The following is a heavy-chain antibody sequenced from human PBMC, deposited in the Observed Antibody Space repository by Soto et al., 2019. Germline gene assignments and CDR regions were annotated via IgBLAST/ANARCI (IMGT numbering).Heavy chain of an antibody. CDR1: GGSVSSSNW. V-gene: IGHV4-4*02. CDR3: ARVPGVVVSADDAFDI. Sequence: QVQLQESGPGLVKPSGTLSLTCAVSGGSVSSSNWWSWVLQSPGRGLVWMGEICHSGSAPYNPSLKSRATISLDKSKNQFSLRLNSVTAADTAVYYCARVPGVVVSADDAFDIWGPGTRVIVSS. D-gene: IGHD2-21*02. J-gene: IGHJ3*02. CDR2: ICHSGSA.